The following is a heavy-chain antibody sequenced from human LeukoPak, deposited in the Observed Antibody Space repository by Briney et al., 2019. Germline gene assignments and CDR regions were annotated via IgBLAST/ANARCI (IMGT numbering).Heavy chain of an antibody. J-gene: IGHJ4*02. V-gene: IGHV4-4*07. CDR1: GGSISSYY. D-gene: IGHD3-10*01. CDR2: IYTSGST. CDR3: ARTDGSGSYYYFDY. Sequence: SETLSLTCTVSGGSISSYYWSWIRQPAGKGLEWIGRIYTSGSTNYNPSLKSRVTMSVYTSKNQFSLKLSSVTAADTAVYYCARTDGSGSYYYFDYWGQGTLVTVSS.